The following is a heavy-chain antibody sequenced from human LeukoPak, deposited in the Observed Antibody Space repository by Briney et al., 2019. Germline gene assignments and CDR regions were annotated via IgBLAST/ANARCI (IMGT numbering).Heavy chain of an antibody. CDR3: AREEGDYGGNLGYY. V-gene: IGHV3-48*01. D-gene: IGHD4-23*01. J-gene: IGHJ4*02. Sequence: QPGGSLRLSCAASGFTFISYGLNWVRQAPGKGLEWVSYISSSSTSIYYADSVKGRFTISRDNAKNSLYLQMNSLRAEDTAVYYCAREEGDYGGNLGYYWGQGTLVTVSS. CDR1: GFTFISYG. CDR2: ISSSSTSI.